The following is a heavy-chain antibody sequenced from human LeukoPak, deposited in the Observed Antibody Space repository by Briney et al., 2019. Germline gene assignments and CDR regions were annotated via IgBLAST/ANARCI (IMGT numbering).Heavy chain of an antibody. D-gene: IGHD3-22*01. J-gene: IGHJ4*02. V-gene: IGHV1-69*08. CDR1: GYTFTDYY. Sequence: GASVKVFCKASGYTFTDYYIHWVRQAPGQGLEWMGRIIPNLGTTNRAQNFQDRVTLTADKSTNTAYMELTSLTSDDTAVYYCATTNDGGGYQWGDFFDFWGQGTLLTVSS. CDR2: IIPNLGTT. CDR3: ATTNDGGGYQWGDFFDF.